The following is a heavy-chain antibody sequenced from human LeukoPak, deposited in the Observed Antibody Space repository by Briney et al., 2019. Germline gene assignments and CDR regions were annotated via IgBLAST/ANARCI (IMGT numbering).Heavy chain of an antibody. J-gene: IGHJ4*02. CDR2: FDPEDGET. Sequence: ASVKVSCKVSGYTLTELSMHWVRQAPGKGLEWMGGFDPEDGETIYAQKFQGRVTMTEDTSTDTAYMELSSLRSEDTAVYYCATAGQHSSGWGTVWGQGTLITVSS. V-gene: IGHV1-24*01. CDR3: ATAGQHSSGWGTV. CDR1: GYTLTELS. D-gene: IGHD6-19*01.